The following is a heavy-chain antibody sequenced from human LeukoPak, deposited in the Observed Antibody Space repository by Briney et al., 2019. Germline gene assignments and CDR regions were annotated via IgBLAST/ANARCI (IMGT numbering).Heavy chain of an antibody. Sequence: GALVKVSCKASGGTFSSYAISWVRQAPGQGLEWMGGIIPIFGTANYAQKFQGRVTITTDESTSTAYMELSSLRSEDTAVYYCARDHYYDSSGYLLGLFDYWGQGTLVTVSS. D-gene: IGHD3-22*01. CDR2: IIPIFGTA. CDR1: GGTFSSYA. V-gene: IGHV1-69*05. J-gene: IGHJ4*02. CDR3: ARDHYYDSSGYLLGLFDY.